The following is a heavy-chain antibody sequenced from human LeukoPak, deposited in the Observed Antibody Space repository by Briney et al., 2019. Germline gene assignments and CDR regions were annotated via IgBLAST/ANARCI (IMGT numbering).Heavy chain of an antibody. CDR1: GYTFTGYY. V-gene: IGHV1-2*02. Sequence: ASVKVSCKASGYTFTGYYMHWVRQAPGQGLEWMGWINPNSGGTNFAQKFQGRVAVTTDTSTSTAYMDLRSLRSDDTAVYYCARDQSFGSGSFQDFWGQGTLVTVSS. D-gene: IGHD3-10*01. CDR3: ARDQSFGSGSFQDF. CDR2: INPNSGGT. J-gene: IGHJ4*02.